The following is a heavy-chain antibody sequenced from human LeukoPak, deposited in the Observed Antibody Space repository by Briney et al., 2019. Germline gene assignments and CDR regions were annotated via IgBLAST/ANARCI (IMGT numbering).Heavy chain of an antibody. J-gene: IGHJ4*02. D-gene: IGHD2-2*01. Sequence: ASVKVSCKASGGTFSSYAISWVRQAPGQGLEWMGGIIPIFGTANYAQKFQGRVTITTDESMSTAYMELSSLRSEDTAVYYCARARCGSTSCYNFDYWGQGTLVTVSS. CDR3: ARARCGSTSCYNFDY. V-gene: IGHV1-69*05. CDR2: IIPIFGTA. CDR1: GGTFSSYA.